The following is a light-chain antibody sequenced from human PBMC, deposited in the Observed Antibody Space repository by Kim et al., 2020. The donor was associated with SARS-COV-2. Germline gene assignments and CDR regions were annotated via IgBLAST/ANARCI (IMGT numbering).Light chain of an antibody. Sequence: SYELTQPPSVSVSPGQTASITCSGDKLGDKYACWYQQKPGQSPVLVIYQDSKRPSGIPERFSGSNSGTTATLTISGTQAMDEADYYCQAWDSSTLV. J-gene: IGLJ2*01. V-gene: IGLV3-1*01. CDR3: QAWDSSTLV. CDR1: KLGDKY. CDR2: QDS.